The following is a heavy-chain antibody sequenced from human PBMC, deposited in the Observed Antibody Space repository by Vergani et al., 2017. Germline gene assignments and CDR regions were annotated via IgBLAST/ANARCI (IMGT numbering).Heavy chain of an antibody. CDR2: IDHTGRH. V-gene: IGHV4-34*01. CDR1: GGSFTSYH. CDR3: ARVNTETNGHLYYYYYVDV. Sequence: QVQLQQWGGGLLKPSETLSLTCVVNGGSFTSYHWTWIRQSPGEGLEWVGDIDHTGRHDYNPSLKSRLTMSVDKSRNQFSLKLNSVTATDTAIYFCARVNTETNGHLYYYYYVDVWGQGTAVTVS. D-gene: IGHD4-11*01. J-gene: IGHJ6*03.